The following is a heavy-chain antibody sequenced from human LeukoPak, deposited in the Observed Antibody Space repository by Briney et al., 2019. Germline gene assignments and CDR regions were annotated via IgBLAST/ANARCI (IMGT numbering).Heavy chain of an antibody. D-gene: IGHD3-10*01. V-gene: IGHV3-23*01. CDR2: ISGSGGST. J-gene: IGHJ4*02. Sequence: GGSLRLSCAASGFTFITYAMSWVRQAPGKGLEWVSGISGSGGSTYYADSVKGRFTISRDNSKNTLYLQMNSLRAEDTAVYYCAKGGDYGSGTYPLWGQGTLVTVSS. CDR1: GFTFITYA. CDR3: AKGGDYGSGTYPL.